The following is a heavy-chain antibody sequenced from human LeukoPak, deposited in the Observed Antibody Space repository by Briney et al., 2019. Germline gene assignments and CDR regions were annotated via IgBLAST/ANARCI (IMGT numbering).Heavy chain of an antibody. CDR1: GFTFDDYA. V-gene: IGHV3-43*02. Sequence: GGSLRLSCAASGFTFDDYAMHWVRQAPGKGLEWVSLISGDGGSTYYADSVKGRFTISRDSSKNSLYLQMNSLRTEDTALYYCAKDISDSSGYYYVSPGGANYWGQGTLVTVSS. J-gene: IGHJ4*02. D-gene: IGHD3-22*01. CDR3: AKDISDSSGYYYVSPGGANY. CDR2: ISGDGGST.